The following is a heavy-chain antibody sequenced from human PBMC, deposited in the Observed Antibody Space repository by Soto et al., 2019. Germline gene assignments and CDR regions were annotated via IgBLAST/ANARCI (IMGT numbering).Heavy chain of an antibody. V-gene: IGHV3-15*07. J-gene: IGHJ1*01. D-gene: IGHD3-22*01. CDR2: IKSKTDGGTT. Sequence: GGSLRLSCAASGFTFSNAWMNWVRQAPGKGLEWVGRIKSKTDGGTTDYAAPVKGRFTISRDDSKNTLYLQMNSLKTEDTAVYYCTTMSITMIVVVNTDAEYFQHWGQGTLVTVSS. CDR1: GFTFSNAW. CDR3: TTMSITMIVVVNTDAEYFQH.